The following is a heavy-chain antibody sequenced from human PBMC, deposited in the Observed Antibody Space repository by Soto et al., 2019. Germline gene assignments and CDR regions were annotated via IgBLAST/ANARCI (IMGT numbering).Heavy chain of an antibody. V-gene: IGHV3-30-3*01. J-gene: IGHJ3*02. CDR1: GFTFSSYA. Sequence: PGGSLRLSCAASGFTFSSYAMHWVRQAPGKGLEWVAVISYDGSNKYYADSVKGRFTISRDNSKNTLYLQMNSLRAEDTAVYYCARDIDFGRGSAFDIWGQGTMVTVSS. CDR2: ISYDGSNK. D-gene: IGHD3-3*01. CDR3: ARDIDFGRGSAFDI.